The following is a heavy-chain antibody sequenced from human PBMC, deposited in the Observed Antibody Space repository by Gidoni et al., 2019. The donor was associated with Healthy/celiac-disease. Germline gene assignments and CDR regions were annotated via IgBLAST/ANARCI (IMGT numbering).Heavy chain of an antibody. D-gene: IGHD6-19*01. CDR1: GFTFSSYA. Sequence: QVQLVESGGGVVQPGRSLRLSCVASGFTFSSYARHWVRQAPGKGLEWVAVISYDGSNKYYADSVKGRFTISRDNSKNTLYLQMNSLRAEDTAVYYCARGKIWTRRYSSGWYGGVFDYWGQGTLVTVSS. V-gene: IGHV3-30-3*01. CDR2: ISYDGSNK. CDR3: ARGKIWTRRYSSGWYGGVFDY. J-gene: IGHJ4*02.